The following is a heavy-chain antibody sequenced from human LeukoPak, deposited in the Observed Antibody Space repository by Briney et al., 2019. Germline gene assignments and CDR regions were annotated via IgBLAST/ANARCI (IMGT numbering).Heavy chain of an antibody. CDR3: ARGRRATYCSGGSCYSSNYNNWFDP. CDR2: INHSGST. CDR1: GGSFSGYY. V-gene: IGHV4-34*01. J-gene: IGHJ5*02. D-gene: IGHD2-15*01. Sequence: MPSETLSLTCAVYGGSFSGYYWSWIRQPPGKGLEWIGEINHSGSTNYNPSLKSRVTISVDTSKNQFSLKLSSVTAADTAVYYCARGRRATYCSGGSCYSSNYNNWFDPWGQGTLVTVSS.